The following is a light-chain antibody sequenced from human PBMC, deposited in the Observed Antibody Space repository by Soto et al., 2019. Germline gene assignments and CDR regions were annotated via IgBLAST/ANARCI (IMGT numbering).Light chain of an antibody. J-gene: IGLJ1*01. CDR1: SRDVGDYNY. Sequence: QSALTQPASVSGSPGQSITISCAGTSRDVGDYNYVSWYQQHPGKAPKLMISEVSDRPSGVSSRFSGSKSGNTASLTISGLQAEDEAYYYCSSYTTSATLVFGTGTKVTVL. CDR3: SSYTTSATLV. CDR2: EVS. V-gene: IGLV2-14*01.